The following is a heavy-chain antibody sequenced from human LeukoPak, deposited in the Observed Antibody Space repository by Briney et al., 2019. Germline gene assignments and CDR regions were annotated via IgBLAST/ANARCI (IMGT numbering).Heavy chain of an antibody. CDR3: ARGIAVAGTPYFDY. Sequence: GGSLRLSCAASGYTFSSYSMNWVRQAPGKGLEWVSSISSSSSYIYCADSVKGRFTISGDNAKNSLYLQMNSLRAEDTAVYYCARGIAVAGTPYFDYWGQGSLVTVSS. CDR2: ISSSSSYI. J-gene: IGHJ4*02. V-gene: IGHV3-21*01. CDR1: GYTFSSYS. D-gene: IGHD6-19*01.